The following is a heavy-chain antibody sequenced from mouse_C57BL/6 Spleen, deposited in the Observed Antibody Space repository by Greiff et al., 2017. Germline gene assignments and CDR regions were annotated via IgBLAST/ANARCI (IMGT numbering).Heavy chain of an antibody. J-gene: IGHJ3*01. CDR1: GYTFTSYW. Sequence: VQLQQPGAELVKPGASVKLSCKASGYTFTSYWMHWVKQRPGQGLEWIGMIHPNSGSTNYNEKFKSKATLTVDKSSSTAYMQLSSLTSEDSAVYYCAREGVGQEGCDYWGQGTLVTVSA. CDR2: IHPNSGST. CDR3: AREGVGQEGCDY. V-gene: IGHV1-64*01. D-gene: IGHD3-3*01.